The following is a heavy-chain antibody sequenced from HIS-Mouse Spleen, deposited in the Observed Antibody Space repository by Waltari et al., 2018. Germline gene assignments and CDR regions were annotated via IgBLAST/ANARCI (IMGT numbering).Heavy chain of an antibody. CDR2: ISSSSSTI. J-gene: IGHJ4*02. Sequence: EVQLVESGGGLVQPGGSRRLSCAASGFTFSSYSMTWVRQAPGKGLEWVSYISSSSSTIYYADSVKGRFTISRDNAKNSLYLQMNSLRAEDTAVYYCARGASGSYYLVSVSDYWGQGTLVTVSS. CDR1: GFTFSSYS. V-gene: IGHV3-48*01. D-gene: IGHD1-26*01. CDR3: ARGASGSYYLVSVSDY.